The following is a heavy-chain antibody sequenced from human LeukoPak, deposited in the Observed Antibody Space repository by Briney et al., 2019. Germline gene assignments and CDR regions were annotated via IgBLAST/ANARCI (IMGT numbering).Heavy chain of an antibody. CDR3: ARDGTAAGLYFDL. V-gene: IGHV3-7*01. CDR2: IRQDGSEK. CDR1: GFTFTDYW. Sequence: GGSLRLSCEVSGFTFTDYWMTWVRQAPGKGLEWVASIRQDGSEKTYVDSVKGRFTISRDNTKNSLSLQLNGLRAEDTAVYYCARDGTAAGLYFDLWGQGTLITVSS. J-gene: IGHJ4*01. D-gene: IGHD6-13*01.